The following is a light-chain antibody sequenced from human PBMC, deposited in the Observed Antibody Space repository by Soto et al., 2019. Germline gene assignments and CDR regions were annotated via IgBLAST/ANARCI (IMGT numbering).Light chain of an antibody. J-gene: IGLJ2*01. CDR1: SSDVGGYNY. CDR3: SSYASSNTQL. Sequence: QSALTQPASVSGSPGQSITVSCIGTSSDVGGYNYVSWYQQHPGKAPKLMIHDVSNRPSGVSNRFSGSKSGNTASLTISGLQAEDEAYYYCSSYASSNTQLFGGGTQLTVL. V-gene: IGLV2-14*01. CDR2: DVS.